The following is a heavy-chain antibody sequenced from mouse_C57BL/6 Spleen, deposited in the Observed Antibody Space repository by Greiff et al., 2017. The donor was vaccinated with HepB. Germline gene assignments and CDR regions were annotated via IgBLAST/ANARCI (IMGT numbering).Heavy chain of an antibody. CDR2: IDPSDSET. CDR3: ARSRTFITTVVPYFDY. D-gene: IGHD1-1*01. J-gene: IGHJ2*01. V-gene: IGHV1-52*01. Sequence: VQLQQPGAELVRPGSSVKLSCKASGYTFTSYWMHWVKQRPIQGLEWIGNIDPSDSETHYNQKFKDKATLTVDKSSSTAYMQLSSLTSEDSAVYYCARSRTFITTVVPYFDYWGQGTTLTVSS. CDR1: GYTFTSYW.